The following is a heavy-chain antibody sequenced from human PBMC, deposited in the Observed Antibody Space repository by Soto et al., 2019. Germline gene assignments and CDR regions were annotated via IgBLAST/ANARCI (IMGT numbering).Heavy chain of an antibody. CDR2: INPNSGGT. CDR3: AREGDWLLYYYYGMDV. CDR1: GYTFTGYY. V-gene: IGHV1-2*02. J-gene: IGHJ6*02. D-gene: IGHD3-9*01. Sequence: ASVKVSCKASGYTFTGYYMHWVRQAPGQGLEWMGWINPNSGGTNYAQKFQGRVTMTRDTSISTAYMELSRLRSDDTAVYYCAREGDWLLYYYYGMDVWGQGTTVTVSS.